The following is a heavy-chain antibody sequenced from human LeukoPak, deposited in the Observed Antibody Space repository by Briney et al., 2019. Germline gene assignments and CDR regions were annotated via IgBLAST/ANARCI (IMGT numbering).Heavy chain of an antibody. Sequence: SETLSLTCTVSGGSISSYYWSWVRQPAGKGLEWIGRIYTSGSTNYNPSLTSRVTMSVDTSKNQFSLKLSSVTAADTAVYYCARDRQSGSYPLYWYFDLWGRGTLVTVSS. V-gene: IGHV4-4*07. CDR3: ARDRQSGSYPLYWYFDL. D-gene: IGHD1-26*01. CDR1: GGSISSYY. J-gene: IGHJ2*01. CDR2: IYTSGST.